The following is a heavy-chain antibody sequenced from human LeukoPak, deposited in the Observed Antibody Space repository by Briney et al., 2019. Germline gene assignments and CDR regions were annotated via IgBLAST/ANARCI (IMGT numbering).Heavy chain of an antibody. D-gene: IGHD3-3*01. Sequence: PSETLSLTCNVSGGSISSYYWSWIRQPPGKGLEWIGYMYYSGSTNYNPSLKSRVTISVDTSKNQFSLKLSSVTAADTAVYYCARDKGWSGHIKGDWFDPWGQGTLVTVSS. CDR3: ARDKGWSGHIKGDWFDP. CDR2: MYYSGST. J-gene: IGHJ5*02. CDR1: GGSISSYY. V-gene: IGHV4-59*01.